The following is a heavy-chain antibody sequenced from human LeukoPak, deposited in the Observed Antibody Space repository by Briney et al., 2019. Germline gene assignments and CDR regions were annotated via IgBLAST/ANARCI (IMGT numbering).Heavy chain of an antibody. V-gene: IGHV3-53*04. Sequence: GESLRLSCAASGFTVSSNYMSWVRQAPGKGLEWVSVIYSGGSTYYADSVKGRFTISRHNSKNTLYVQMNSLRAEDTAVYYCARDRRDGYDWSFDYWGQGTLVTVSS. CDR2: IYSGGST. CDR3: ARDRRDGYDWSFDY. J-gene: IGHJ4*02. CDR1: GFTVSSNY. D-gene: IGHD5-12*01.